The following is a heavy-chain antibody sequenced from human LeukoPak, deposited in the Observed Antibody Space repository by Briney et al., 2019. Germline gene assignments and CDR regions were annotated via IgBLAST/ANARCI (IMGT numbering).Heavy chain of an antibody. CDR1: GYTFTSYD. D-gene: IGHD2-2*01. Sequence: ASVNVSSKASGYTFTSYDINWVRQATRQGLEWMGWMNPNSGNTGYAQKFQGRVTMTRNTSISTAYMELSSLRSEDTGVYYCAIGPYIGVVPAALYYYYYMDVWGKGTTVTVSS. CDR3: AIGPYIGVVPAALYYYYYMDV. CDR2: MNPNSGNT. J-gene: IGHJ6*03. V-gene: IGHV1-8*01.